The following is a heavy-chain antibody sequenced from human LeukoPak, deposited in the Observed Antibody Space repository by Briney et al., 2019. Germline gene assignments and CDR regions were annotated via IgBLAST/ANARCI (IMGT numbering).Heavy chain of an antibody. CDR2: ISSSGSNI. J-gene: IGHJ3*02. V-gene: IGHV3-11*04. CDR3: ARDIKGQYQDAFDI. Sequence: GGSLRLSCAASGFTFSDYYMSWIRQAPGKGLEWVSYISSSGSNIKYADSVKGRFTISRGNAKNSVYLQMNSLRAEDTAVYYCARDIKGQYQDAFDIWGQGTMVTVSS. CDR1: GFTFSDYY. D-gene: IGHD2-2*01.